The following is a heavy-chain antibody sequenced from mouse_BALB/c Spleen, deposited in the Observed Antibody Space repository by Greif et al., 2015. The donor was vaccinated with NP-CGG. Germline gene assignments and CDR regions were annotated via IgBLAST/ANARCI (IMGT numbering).Heavy chain of an antibody. D-gene: IGHD1-1*01. CDR2: ISNGGGST. CDR3: ARQGGSSYDFDY. CDR1: GFTFSSYT. J-gene: IGHJ2*01. V-gene: IGHV5-12-2*01. Sequence: VQLKESGGGLVQPGGSLKLSCAASGFTFSSYTMSWVRQTPEKRLEWVAYISNGGGSTYYPDTVKGRFTISRDNAKNTQCLQMRSLKSEDTAMYYCARQGGSSYDFDYWGQGTTLTVSA.